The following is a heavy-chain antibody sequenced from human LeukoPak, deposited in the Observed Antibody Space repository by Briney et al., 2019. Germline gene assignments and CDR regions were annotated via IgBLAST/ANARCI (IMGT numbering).Heavy chain of an antibody. J-gene: IGHJ3*02. Sequence: PGGSLRLSCAASGSAFSTSGMNWVRQAPGKGLEWVSYISSSSNFIFYGDSMRGRFTISRDNARNSLYLQMNNLRAEDTAIYYCARIPYSSSSGPFDIWSQGTMVTVSS. V-gene: IGHV3-21*01. D-gene: IGHD2-2*01. CDR2: ISSSSNFI. CDR3: ARIPYSSSSGPFDI. CDR1: GSAFSTSG.